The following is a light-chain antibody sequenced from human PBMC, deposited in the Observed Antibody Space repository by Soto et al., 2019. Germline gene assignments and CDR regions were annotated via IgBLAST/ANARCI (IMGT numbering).Light chain of an antibody. CDR3: QSYDSSLTAVL. V-gene: IGLV1-40*01. Sequence: QSVLRQPPSVSGAPGQRVTISCTGSSSNIGAGYGVHWYQQFPGTAPKLLIYGNNNRPSGAPVRFSGSKSGTSASLAITGLQVDDEADYYCQSYDSSLTAVLFGGGTKVTVL. CDR1: SSNIGAGYG. CDR2: GNN. J-gene: IGLJ2*01.